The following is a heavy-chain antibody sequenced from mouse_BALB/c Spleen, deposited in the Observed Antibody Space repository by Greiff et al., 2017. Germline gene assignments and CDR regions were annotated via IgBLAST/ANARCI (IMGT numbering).Heavy chain of an antibody. CDR2: IYPANGNT. D-gene: IGHD2-4*01. V-gene: IGHV14-3*02. CDR3: ARGVYYDYDAWFAY. J-gene: IGHJ3*01. Sequence: VQLQQSGAELVKPGASVKLSCTASGFNIKDTYMHWVKQRPEQGLEWIGRIYPANGNTKYDPKFQGKATITADTSSNTAYLQLSSLTSEDAAVYYCARGVYYDYDAWFAYWGQGTLVTVSA. CDR1: GFNIKDTY.